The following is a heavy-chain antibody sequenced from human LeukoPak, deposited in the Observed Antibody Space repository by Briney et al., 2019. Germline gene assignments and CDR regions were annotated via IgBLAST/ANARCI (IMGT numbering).Heavy chain of an antibody. V-gene: IGHV3-7*01. Sequence: PGGSLRLSCAASGFTFSSYWMSWVRQAPGKGLEWVANIKQDGSEKYYVDSVKGRFTISRDNAKNSLYLQMNSLRAEDTAVYYCARPYDSYGYEVHYFDYWGQGTLVTVSS. CDR1: GFTFSSYW. CDR2: IKQDGSEK. D-gene: IGHD5-18*01. CDR3: ARPYDSYGYEVHYFDY. J-gene: IGHJ4*02.